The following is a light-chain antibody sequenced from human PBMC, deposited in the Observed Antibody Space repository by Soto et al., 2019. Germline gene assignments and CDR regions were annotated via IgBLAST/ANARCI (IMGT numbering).Light chain of an antibody. CDR3: HHYTRA. J-gene: IGKJ1*01. Sequence: DIQMTQSPSSLSSSVGDRVTTTCRASQSTSTWLAWYQQKPGKAPKLLIFDASTLESGVPSRFSGSASGTEFTLTITSLQPDDFATYYCHHYTRAFGQGTKVDIK. CDR1: QSTSTW. V-gene: IGKV1-5*01. CDR2: DAS.